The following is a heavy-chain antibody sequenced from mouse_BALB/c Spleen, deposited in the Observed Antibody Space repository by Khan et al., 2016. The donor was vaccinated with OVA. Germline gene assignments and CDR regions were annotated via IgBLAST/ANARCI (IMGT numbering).Heavy chain of an antibody. CDR1: GYTFTKYG. V-gene: IGHV9-3-1*01. Sequence: QIQLVQSGPELKKPGETVKISCTASGYTFTKYGMNWVKQAPGKGLKWMGWINTYTGESTYVDDFKGRFVFSLETSASTAYLQINNLTDDDSATYFAARPPYFSYVMDSWGQGTSVTVSS. J-gene: IGHJ4*01. CDR3: ARPPYFSYVMDS. CDR2: INTYTGES.